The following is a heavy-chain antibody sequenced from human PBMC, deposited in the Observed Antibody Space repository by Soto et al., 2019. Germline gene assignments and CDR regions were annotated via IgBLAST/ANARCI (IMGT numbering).Heavy chain of an antibody. D-gene: IGHD4-4*01. CDR2: INPNSGGT. Sequence: GASVKVSYRASGYTFTCYYMHWVRQAPGQGLEWMGWINPNSGGTNYAQKFQGWVTMTRDTSISTAYMELSRLRSDDTAVYYCARGDYSNHYYYYGMDVWGQGTTVTVSS. CDR3: ARGDYSNHYYYYGMDV. J-gene: IGHJ6*02. CDR1: GYTFTCYY. V-gene: IGHV1-2*04.